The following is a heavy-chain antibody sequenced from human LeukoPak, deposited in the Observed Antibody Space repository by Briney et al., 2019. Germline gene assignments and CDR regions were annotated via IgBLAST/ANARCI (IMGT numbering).Heavy chain of an antibody. V-gene: IGHV3-21*01. D-gene: IGHD1/OR15-1a*01. CDR3: ARTNNSSYAFEI. CDR2: ISSSSSYS. J-gene: IGHJ3*02. Sequence: PGGSLRLYCAASGFTFSSYSMNWVRQAPGKGLEWVSSISSSSSYSCYAASVKGRFTSSRDNAKSSLYLQMNSLRVEETDVYYCARTNNSSYAFEIWGQGTMVTVSS. CDR1: GFTFSSYS.